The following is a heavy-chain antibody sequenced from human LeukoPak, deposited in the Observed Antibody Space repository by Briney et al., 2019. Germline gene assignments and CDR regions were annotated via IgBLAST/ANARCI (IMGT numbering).Heavy chain of an antibody. Sequence: NSSETLSLTCSVSGDSMNSYYWSWIRQSPGKGLEWIGCIYYSGSTNYNPSLKSRVTISVDTSKNQFSLKLSSVTAADTAVYYCARHVWLQPFDYWGQGTLVTVSS. CDR1: GDSMNSYY. D-gene: IGHD3-9*01. J-gene: IGHJ4*02. CDR2: IYYSGST. V-gene: IGHV4-59*08. CDR3: ARHVWLQPFDY.